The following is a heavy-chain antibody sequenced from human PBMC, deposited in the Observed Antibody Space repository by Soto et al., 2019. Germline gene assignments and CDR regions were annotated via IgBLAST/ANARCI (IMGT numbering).Heavy chain of an antibody. CDR2: IYYSGST. D-gene: IGHD5-12*01. J-gene: IGHJ6*02. CDR3: ARGATASYYYYGMDV. V-gene: IGHV4-59*01. CDR1: GGSISRYY. Sequence: SETLSLTCTVSGGSISRYYWSWIRQPPGKGLEWIGYIYYSGSTNYNPSLKSRVTISVDTSKNQFSLKLSSVTAADTAVYYCARGATASYYYYGMDVWGQGTTVTVSS.